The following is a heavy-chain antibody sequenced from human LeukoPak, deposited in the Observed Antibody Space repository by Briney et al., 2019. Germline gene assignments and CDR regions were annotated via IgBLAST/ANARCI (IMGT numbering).Heavy chain of an antibody. CDR2: IKQDGSEK. J-gene: IGHJ5*02. V-gene: IGHV3-7*01. CDR3: AGLSDPFDP. CDR1: GFTFSSYW. D-gene: IGHD1-26*01. Sequence: GSLRLSCAASGFTFSSYWMTWVRQAPGKGLEWVANIKQDGSEKYYVDSVKGRFTISRDNAKNSLCLQMNSLRVEDTAVYYCAGLSDPFDPWGQGTLVTVSS.